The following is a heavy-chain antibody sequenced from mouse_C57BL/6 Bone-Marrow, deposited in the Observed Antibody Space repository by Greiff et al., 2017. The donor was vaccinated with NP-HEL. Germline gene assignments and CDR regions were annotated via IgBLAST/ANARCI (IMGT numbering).Heavy chain of an antibody. Sequence: QVTLKVSGPGILQPSQTLSLTCSFSGFSLSTFGMGVGWIRQPSGKGLEWLAHIWWDDDKYYNPALKSRLTISKDTSKNQVFLKIANVDTADTATYYCARIRRDYGSSYWYFDVWGTGTTVTVSS. V-gene: IGHV8-8*01. CDR2: IWWDDDK. CDR3: ARIRRDYGSSYWYFDV. D-gene: IGHD1-1*01. CDR1: GFSLSTFGMG. J-gene: IGHJ1*03.